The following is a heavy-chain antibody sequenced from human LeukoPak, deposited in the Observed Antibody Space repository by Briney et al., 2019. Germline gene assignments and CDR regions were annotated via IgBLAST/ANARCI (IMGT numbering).Heavy chain of an antibody. CDR2: IYTSGST. Sequence: SQTLSLTCTVSGGSISSGSYYWSWIRQPAWKGLEWIGRIYTSGSTNYNPSLKSRVTISVDTSKNQFSLKLSSVTAADTAVYYCASNNAFDIWGQGTMVTVSS. CDR1: GGSISSGSYY. V-gene: IGHV4-61*02. CDR3: ASNNAFDI. J-gene: IGHJ3*02.